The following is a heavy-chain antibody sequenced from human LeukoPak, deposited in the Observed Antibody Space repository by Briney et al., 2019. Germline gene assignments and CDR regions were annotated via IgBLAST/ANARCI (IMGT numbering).Heavy chain of an antibody. CDR2: IYYSGNT. Sequence: SETLSLTCTVSGGSISSYYWTWIRQPPGKGLEWIGYIYYSGNTNYNPSLKSRVTISLDTSRNQFSLKLSSVTAADTAVYYCARRARATTGGDYFDYWGQGTLVTVSS. V-gene: IGHV4-59*08. CDR3: ARRARATTGGDYFDY. D-gene: IGHD1-1*01. J-gene: IGHJ4*02. CDR1: GGSISSYY.